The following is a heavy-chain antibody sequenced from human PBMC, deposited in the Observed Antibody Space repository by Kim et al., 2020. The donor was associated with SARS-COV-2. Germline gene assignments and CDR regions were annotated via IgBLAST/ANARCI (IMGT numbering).Heavy chain of an antibody. CDR1: GFTFSSYE. J-gene: IGHJ4*02. CDR2: ISSSGSTI. CDR3: ERDSPGFWSGYSPLDY. V-gene: IGHV3-48*03. Sequence: GGSLRLSCAASGFTFSSYEMNWVRQAPGKGLEWVSYISSSGSTIYYADSVKGRFTISRDNAKNSLYLQMNSLRAEDTAVYYCERDSPGFWSGYSPLDYWGQGTLVTVSS. D-gene: IGHD3-3*01.